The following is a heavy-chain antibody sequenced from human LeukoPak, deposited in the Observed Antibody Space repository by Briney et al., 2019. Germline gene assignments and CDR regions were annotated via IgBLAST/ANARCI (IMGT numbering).Heavy chain of an antibody. CDR1: GGSISSYY. CDR2: IYYSGST. D-gene: IGHD7-27*01. J-gene: IGHJ4*02. CDR3: ARQGQLGITPQPYHPLDY. V-gene: IGHV4-59*08. Sequence: KPSETLSLTCTVSGGSISSYYWSWIRQPPGKGLEWIGYIYYSGSTNYNPSLKSRVTIAVDTSKNQFSLKLSSVTAADTAVYYCARQGQLGITPQPYHPLDYWGQGTLVTVSS.